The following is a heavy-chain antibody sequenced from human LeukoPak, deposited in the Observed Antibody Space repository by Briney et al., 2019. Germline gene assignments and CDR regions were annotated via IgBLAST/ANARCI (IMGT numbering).Heavy chain of an antibody. CDR2: INPNSGGT. Sequence: VASVKVSCKASGYTFTGYYMHWVRQAPGQGLEWMGWINPNSGGTNYAQKFQGRVTMTRDTSISTAYMELSRLRSDDTAVYYCARGPTSSWYAPKYPFDYWGQGTLVTVSS. CDR3: ARGPTSSWYAPKYPFDY. CDR1: GYTFTGYY. V-gene: IGHV1-2*02. D-gene: IGHD6-13*01. J-gene: IGHJ4*02.